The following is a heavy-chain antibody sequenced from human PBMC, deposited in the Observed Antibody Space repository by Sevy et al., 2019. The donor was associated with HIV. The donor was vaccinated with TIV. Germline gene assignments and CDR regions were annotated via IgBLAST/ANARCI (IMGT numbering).Heavy chain of an antibody. CDR1: GYTFTGYY. V-gene: IGHV1-2*02. CDR3: ARGGYSGYEVYAFDI. J-gene: IGHJ3*02. D-gene: IGHD5-12*01. Sequence: ASVKVSCKASGYTFTGYYMHWVRQAPGQGLEWMGWINPNSGGTNYAQKFQGRVTLTRDTSISTAYMEVTRLSSDDTAVYHCARGGYSGYEVYAFDIWGHGTMVTVSS. CDR2: INPNSGGT.